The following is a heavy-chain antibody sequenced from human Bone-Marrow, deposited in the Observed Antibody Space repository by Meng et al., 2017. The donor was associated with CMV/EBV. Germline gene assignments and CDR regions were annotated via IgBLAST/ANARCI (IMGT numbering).Heavy chain of an antibody. CDR1: GFTFDDYG. CDR3: AKDSSSWYDPYYYYGMDV. D-gene: IGHD6-13*01. CDR2: INWNGGST. Sequence: GESLKISCAASGFTFDDYGMSWVRQAPGKGLEWVSGINWNGGSTGYADSVKGRFTISRDNAKNSLYLQMNSLRAEDTAVYYCAKDSSSWYDPYYYYGMDVWGQGTTVTVSS. J-gene: IGHJ6*01. V-gene: IGHV3-20*04.